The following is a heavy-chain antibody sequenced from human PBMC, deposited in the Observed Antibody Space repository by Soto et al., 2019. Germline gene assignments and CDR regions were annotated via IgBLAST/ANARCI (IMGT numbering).Heavy chain of an antibody. CDR2: IIPIFGPA. V-gene: IGHV1-69*05. Sequence: QVQLVQSGAEVKKPGSSVKVSCKASGGTFSSYAISWVRQAPGEGLEWMGGIIPIFGPANYAQKFQGRVTITTDEATSTAYMELSSLKSDDTAVYYCASQWLEVYYFDYWGQGTLVTVSS. CDR3: ASQWLEVYYFDY. D-gene: IGHD6-19*01. CDR1: GGTFSSYA. J-gene: IGHJ4*02.